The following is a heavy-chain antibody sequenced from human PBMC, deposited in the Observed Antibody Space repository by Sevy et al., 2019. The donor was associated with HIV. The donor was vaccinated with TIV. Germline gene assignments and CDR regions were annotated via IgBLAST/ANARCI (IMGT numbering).Heavy chain of an antibody. V-gene: IGHV3-74*01. Sequence: GGFLRLSCAASGFTFSNYWMHWVRQAPGKGLVWVSRVNSDGTSTTYADSVKGRFTISRDNAKNTLCLQMSSLRAEDTAVYYCVAANSWEDYWGQGTLVTVSS. D-gene: IGHD6-13*01. CDR1: GFTFSNYW. J-gene: IGHJ4*02. CDR2: VNSDGTST. CDR3: VAANSWEDY.